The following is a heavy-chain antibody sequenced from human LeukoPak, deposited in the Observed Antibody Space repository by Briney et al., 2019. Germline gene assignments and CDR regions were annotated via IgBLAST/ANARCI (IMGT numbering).Heavy chain of an antibody. Sequence: ASVMVSCKTSGYTFIGYYMHWVRQAPGQGLEWMGWINPKNGGANYAPSFQGRVTMTRDRSISTVYMELTRLTSDDTAVFYCARASFWESPINWFDPWGQGTLVTVSS. CDR1: GYTFIGYY. D-gene: IGHD3-16*01. V-gene: IGHV1-2*07. J-gene: IGHJ5*02. CDR3: ARASFWESPINWFDP. CDR2: INPKNGGA.